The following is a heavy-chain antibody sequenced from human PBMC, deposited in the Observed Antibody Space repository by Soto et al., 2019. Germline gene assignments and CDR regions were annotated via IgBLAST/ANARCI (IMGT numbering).Heavy chain of an antibody. CDR2: INWKSDI. J-gene: IGHJ4*02. CDR1: GFTFDDNA. CDR3: AKDPGSQWLVLDFDY. D-gene: IGHD6-19*01. V-gene: IGHV3-9*01. Sequence: GGSLRLSCAVSGFTFDDNAMHWVRQAPEKGLEWVSGINWKSDIGYADSVKGRFTISRDNAENSLYLQMNSLGAEDTAVYYCAKDPGSQWLVLDFDYWGQGTLVTVSS.